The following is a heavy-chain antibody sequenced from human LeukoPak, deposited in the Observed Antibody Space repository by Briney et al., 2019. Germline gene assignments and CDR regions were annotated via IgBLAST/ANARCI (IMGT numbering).Heavy chain of an antibody. Sequence: SETLSLTCTVSGGSISSSSYYWGWIRRPPGKGLEWIGYIYYSGSTNSNPSLKSRVTISVDTSKNQFSLKLNSVTAADTAVYYCARDLLTGRDGMDVWGQGTTVTVSS. V-gene: IGHV4-61*05. D-gene: IGHD3-9*01. CDR3: ARDLLTGRDGMDV. CDR1: GGSISSSSYY. CDR2: IYYSGST. J-gene: IGHJ6*02.